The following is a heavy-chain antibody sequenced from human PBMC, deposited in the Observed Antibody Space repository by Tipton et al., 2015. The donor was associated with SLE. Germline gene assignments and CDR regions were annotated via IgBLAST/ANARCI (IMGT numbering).Heavy chain of an antibody. J-gene: IGHJ2*01. CDR3: ARDLRSMTTVTRGFDL. CDR1: GGSISSSSYY. D-gene: IGHD4-17*01. Sequence: TLSLTCTVSGGSISSSSYYWGWIRQPPGKGLEWIGSIYYSGSTNYNPSLKSRVTISVDTSKNQFSLKLGSVTAADTAVYYCARDLRSMTTVTRGFDLWGRGTLVTVSS. CDR2: IYYSGST. V-gene: IGHV4-39*07.